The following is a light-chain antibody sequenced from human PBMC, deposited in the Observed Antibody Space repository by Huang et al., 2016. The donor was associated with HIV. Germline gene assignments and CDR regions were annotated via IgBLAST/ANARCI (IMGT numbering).Light chain of an antibody. V-gene: IGKV1-39*01. CDR3: QQSYNTPYT. J-gene: IGKJ2*01. Sequence: DIQMTQSPSSLSASVGDRVTISCRASQGIMSYVSWYQQRPGRAPRLLISAASRFQGGFASRFSGTGCGTEFTLTISSLQPEDFATYYCQQSYNTPYTFGQGTKLEIK. CDR1: QGIMSY. CDR2: AAS.